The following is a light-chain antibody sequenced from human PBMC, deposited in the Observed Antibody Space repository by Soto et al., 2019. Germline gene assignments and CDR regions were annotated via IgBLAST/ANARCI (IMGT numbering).Light chain of an antibody. CDR2: GAS. CDR3: QQYGSSPAT. CDR1: QSVVSNY. J-gene: IGKJ1*01. V-gene: IGKV3-20*01. Sequence: EFVLTQSPGTLSLSPGERATLSCRASQSVVSNYLAWYQQKPGQAPRLLIYGASSRATGIADRFSGSGSGTDFTLTISRLEPEDFAVYYCQQYGSSPATFGQGTRWIS.